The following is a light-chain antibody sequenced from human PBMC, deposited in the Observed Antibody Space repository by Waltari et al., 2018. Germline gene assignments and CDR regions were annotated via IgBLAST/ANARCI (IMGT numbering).Light chain of an antibody. CDR3: QHHFRLPAT. J-gene: IGKJ1*01. Sequence: IVLTQSPGTLSLSPGGRATLSGRARQNSGHYLAWYQQKPGQAPRLLIYASSTRAAGIPDRFSGSGSGADFSLTITRLEPDDFAVYYCQHHFRLPATFGQGPRW. V-gene: IGKV3-20*01. CDR1: QNSGHY. CDR2: ASS.